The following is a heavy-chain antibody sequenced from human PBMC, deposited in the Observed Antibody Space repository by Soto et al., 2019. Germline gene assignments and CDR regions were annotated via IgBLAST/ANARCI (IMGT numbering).Heavy chain of an antibody. CDR1: GYTFTGYY. CDR2: INPNSGGT. Sequence: QVQLVQSGAEVKKPGASVKVSCKASGYTFTGYYMHWVRQAPGQGLEWMGWINPNSGGTNYAQKFQGRVTMTRDTSISTAYMELSRLRSDDTAVYYCAREVPEARELLLGNFESQSVYGMDVWGQGTTVTVSS. V-gene: IGHV1-2*02. CDR3: AREVPEARELLLGNFESQSVYGMDV. J-gene: IGHJ6*02. D-gene: IGHD1-26*01.